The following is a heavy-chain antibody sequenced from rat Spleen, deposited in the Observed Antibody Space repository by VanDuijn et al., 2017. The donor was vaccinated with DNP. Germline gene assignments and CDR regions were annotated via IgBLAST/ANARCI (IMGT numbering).Heavy chain of an antibody. D-gene: IGHD1-7*01. J-gene: IGHJ1*01. V-gene: IGHV3-1*01. Sequence: EMHLQESGPGLVEPSQSLSLTCSVTGYSITSHYWAWIRKFPGNKMEWIGYINYSGSTGYNPSLKSRISITRDTSKNQFFLQLNSLTTEDTATYYCARGVSSYYGYNSYWYFDFWGPGSMVTVSS. CDR1: GYSITSHY. CDR3: ARGVSSYYGYNSYWYFDF. CDR2: INYSGST.